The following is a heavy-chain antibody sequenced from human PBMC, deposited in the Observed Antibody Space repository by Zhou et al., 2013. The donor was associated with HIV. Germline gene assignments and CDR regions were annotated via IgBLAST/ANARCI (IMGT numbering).Heavy chain of an antibody. CDR2: MNPNSGNT. D-gene: IGHD2-2*01. CDR3: ARGQGYCSDTTCYEYFQH. CDR1: GYSFTSYD. Sequence: QVQLVQSGAEVKKPGASVKVSCKASGYSFTSYDFNWVRQATGQGFEWLGWMNPNSGNTGYAQKFQGRVTITRNTSITTAYMELSSLRSEDTAVYYCARGQGYCSDTTCYEYFQHWGQGTLVTVSS. V-gene: IGHV1-8*03. J-gene: IGHJ1*01.